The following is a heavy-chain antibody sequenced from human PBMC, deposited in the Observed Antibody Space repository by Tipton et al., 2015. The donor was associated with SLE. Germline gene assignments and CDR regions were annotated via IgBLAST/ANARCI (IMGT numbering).Heavy chain of an antibody. D-gene: IGHD6-19*01. CDR3: ARVAVSEVFDY. J-gene: IGHJ4*02. V-gene: IGHV4-34*12. CDR2: IIHSGVT. CDR1: GESFNGYF. Sequence: TLSLTCAVYGESFNGYFWTWIRQPPGKGLEWIAEIIHSGVTNYNPSLKSRVTLSLDTSKNQFSLKLVSVTAADTAVYYCARVAVSEVFDYWGQGTLVTVSS.